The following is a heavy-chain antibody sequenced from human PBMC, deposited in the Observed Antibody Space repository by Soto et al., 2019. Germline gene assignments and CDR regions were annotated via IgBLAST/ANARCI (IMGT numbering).Heavy chain of an antibody. Sequence: SETLSLTCAVYGGSFSGYYWSWIRQPPGQGLEWIGGINHSGSTYYNPSLKSRVTISVDTSKNQFSLKLSSVTAADTAVYYCARRLYYDSSGFEGGGMDVWGQGTTVTVSS. J-gene: IGHJ6*02. D-gene: IGHD3-22*01. CDR1: GGSFSGYY. CDR3: ARRLYYDSSGFEGGGMDV. CDR2: INHSGST. V-gene: IGHV4-34*01.